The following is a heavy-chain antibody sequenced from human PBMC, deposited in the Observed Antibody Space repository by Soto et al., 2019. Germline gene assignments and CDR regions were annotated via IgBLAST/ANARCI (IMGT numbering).Heavy chain of an antibody. Sequence: GESLKISCQGYGYSFTSYWIGWVRQMPVKGLEWMGIIYPGDSDTRYSPSFQGQVTISADKSISTAYLHWSSLKASDTAMYYCARHSSSWPWFDPWGQGTLTTVSS. J-gene: IGHJ5*02. CDR1: GYSFTSYW. V-gene: IGHV5-51*01. CDR2: IYPGDSDT. D-gene: IGHD6-13*01. CDR3: ARHSSSWPWFDP.